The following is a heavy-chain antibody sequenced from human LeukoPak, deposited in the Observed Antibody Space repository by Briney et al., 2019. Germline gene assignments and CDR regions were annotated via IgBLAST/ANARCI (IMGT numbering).Heavy chain of an antibody. D-gene: IGHD3-10*01. Sequence: SETLSLTSTVSGASISTYYWSWIRQPAGKGLEWIGRISASGSTNYNPSLKSRVTMSVDTSKNQFSLNLSSVTAADTPIYYCASSLYYYTSGAGFDYWGQGTLVTVSS. CDR3: ASSLYYYTSGAGFDY. CDR1: GASISTYY. V-gene: IGHV4-4*07. CDR2: ISASGST. J-gene: IGHJ4*02.